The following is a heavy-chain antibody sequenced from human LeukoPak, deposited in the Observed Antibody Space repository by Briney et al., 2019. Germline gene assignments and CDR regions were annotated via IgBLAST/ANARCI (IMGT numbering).Heavy chain of an antibody. V-gene: IGHV5-51*01. D-gene: IGHD3-10*01. CDR3: ARKTGGSGTYKGVFDI. J-gene: IGHJ3*02. Sequence: GESLKISCKGSGYTFTSYWIGWVRQMPGKGLEWMGIIYPSDSDTRYSPSFQGQVTMSVDRSITTAYLQWSSLKASDTAIYYCARKTGGSGTYKGVFDIWGQGTMVTVSS. CDR1: GYTFTSYW. CDR2: IYPSDSDT.